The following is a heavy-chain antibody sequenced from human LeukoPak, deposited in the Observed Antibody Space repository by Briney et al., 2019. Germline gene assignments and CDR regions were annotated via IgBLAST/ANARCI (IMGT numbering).Heavy chain of an antibody. CDR2: ISSSSSTI. Sequence: GGSLRLSCVASGFTFSSYSMNWVRQAPRKGLEWVSYISSSSSTIYYADSVKGRFTISRDNAKNPLYLQMNSLRAEDTAVYYCARGDGYNLGPDAFDIWGQGTMVTVSS. D-gene: IGHD5-24*01. V-gene: IGHV3-48*01. CDR3: ARGDGYNLGPDAFDI. CDR1: GFTFSSYS. J-gene: IGHJ3*02.